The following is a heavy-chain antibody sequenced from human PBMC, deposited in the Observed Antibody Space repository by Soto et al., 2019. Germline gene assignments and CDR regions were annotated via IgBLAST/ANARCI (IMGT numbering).Heavy chain of an antibody. D-gene: IGHD3-10*01. Sequence: QITLKESGPTLVKPTQTLTVTCTLSGVSLSSRGVAVAWIRQPPGEALEWLALIYWDDDVRYSPSLKSRLTITKDTSKTLEVFTSRNMDPVDTATYYSAHSLFYGSDGYRYFDYCGQGTLVTVSS. CDR1: GVSLSSRGVA. V-gene: IGHV2-5*02. CDR3: AHSLFYGSDGYRYFDY. J-gene: IGHJ4*02. CDR2: IYWDDDV.